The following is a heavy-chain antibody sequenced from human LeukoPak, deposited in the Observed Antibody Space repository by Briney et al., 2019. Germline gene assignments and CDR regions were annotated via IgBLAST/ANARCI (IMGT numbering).Heavy chain of an antibody. J-gene: IGHJ4*02. CDR1: GGSISSYY. CDR3: ARLTLVGATNLHFDY. Sequence: PSETLSLTCTVSGGSISSYYWSWIRRPPGKGLEWIGYIYYSGSTNYNPSLKSRVTISVDTSKNQFSLKLSSVTAADTAVYYCARLTLVGATNLHFDYWGQGTLVTVSS. V-gene: IGHV4-59*08. CDR2: IYYSGST. D-gene: IGHD1-26*01.